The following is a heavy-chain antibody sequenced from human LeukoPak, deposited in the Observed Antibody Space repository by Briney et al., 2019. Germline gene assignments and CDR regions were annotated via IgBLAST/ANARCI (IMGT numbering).Heavy chain of an antibody. CDR1: GFTFSSRW. Sequence: GGSLRLSCVASGFTFSSRWMSWVRQAPGKGLEWVANIVQDGSQKYYVDSVKGRFTISRDNGKNSLYLQMNSLRAEDTAVYYCARNEKWGRDYWGQGTLDTVSS. J-gene: IGHJ4*02. CDR3: ARNEKWGRDY. D-gene: IGHD1-26*01. CDR2: IVQDGSQK. V-gene: IGHV3-7*03.